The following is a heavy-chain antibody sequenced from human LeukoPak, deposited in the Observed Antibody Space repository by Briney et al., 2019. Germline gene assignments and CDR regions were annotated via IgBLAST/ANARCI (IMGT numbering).Heavy chain of an antibody. CDR3: AKDDLWELRGFDY. CDR2: ISYDGSNK. Sequence: PGRSLRLSCAASGFTFSSYGMHWVRQAQGKGLEWVAVISYDGSNKYYADSVKGRFTISRDNSKNTLYLQMNSLRAEDTAVYYCAKDDLWELRGFDYWGQGTLVTVSS. D-gene: IGHD1-26*01. J-gene: IGHJ4*02. CDR1: GFTFSSYG. V-gene: IGHV3-30*18.